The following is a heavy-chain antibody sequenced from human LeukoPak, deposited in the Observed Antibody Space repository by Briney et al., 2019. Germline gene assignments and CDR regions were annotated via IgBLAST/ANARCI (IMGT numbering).Heavy chain of an antibody. CDR1: GFTFSSYE. J-gene: IGHJ5*02. Sequence: QTGGSLRLSCSASGFTFSSYEMNWVRQAPGKGLEWISYISSSSSTIYYADSVKGRFTISRDNAKNSLYLQLNSLRAEDTAVYYCARVLHKRNYDSSDYYGSWGQGTLVTVSS. V-gene: IGHV3-48*01. CDR3: ARVLHKRNYDSSDYYGS. D-gene: IGHD3-22*01. CDR2: ISSSSSTI.